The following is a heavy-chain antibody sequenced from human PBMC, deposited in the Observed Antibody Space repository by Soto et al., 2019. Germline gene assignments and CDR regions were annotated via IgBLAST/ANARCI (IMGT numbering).Heavy chain of an antibody. CDR1: GFTFSKYG. CDR3: AKGKGIGATPDGANS. Sequence: EVQVLESGGGLVQPGGSLRLSCAGSGFTFSKYGMNWVRQAPGKGLEWVSGVQSDEDTTYNAESVKGRFTVSRDTSKNTVYLQMNSLRVEDTAVYYCAKGKGIGATPDGANSWGQGTLVTVSP. CDR2: VQSDEDTT. J-gene: IGHJ4*02. D-gene: IGHD1-26*01. V-gene: IGHV3-23*01.